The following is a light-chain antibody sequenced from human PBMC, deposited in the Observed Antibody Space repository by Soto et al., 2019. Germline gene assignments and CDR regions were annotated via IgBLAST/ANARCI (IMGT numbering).Light chain of an antibody. CDR2: GAS. V-gene: IGKV1-39*01. CDR3: LQSYITPPS. J-gene: IGKJ4*01. CDR1: QSISTY. Sequence: DIQMTQSPSSLSASVGDRVTITCRASQSISTYLSWYQHIPGKPPKFLIFGASNLQSGVPSRFSGIGAGTDFTLTISSLQPEDFATYYCLQSYITPPSFGGGTRLEIK.